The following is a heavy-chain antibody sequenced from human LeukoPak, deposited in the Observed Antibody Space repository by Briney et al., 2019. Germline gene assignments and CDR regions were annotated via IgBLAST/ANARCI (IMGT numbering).Heavy chain of an antibody. Sequence: SETLSLTCTVSGGSISSYYWSCIRPPPGKGLDWFGYIYYSGSTNYNPSLKSRVTISVDTSKNQFSLQLSSVTAADTAVYYCARGQWLVDYWGQGTLVTVSS. V-gene: IGHV4-59*01. CDR1: GGSISSYY. J-gene: IGHJ4*02. CDR2: IYYSGST. D-gene: IGHD6-19*01. CDR3: ARGQWLVDY.